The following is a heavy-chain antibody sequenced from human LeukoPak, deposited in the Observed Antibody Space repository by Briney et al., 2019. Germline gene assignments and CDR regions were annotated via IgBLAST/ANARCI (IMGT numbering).Heavy chain of an antibody. CDR3: AREASGAFDY. D-gene: IGHD4/OR15-4a*01. V-gene: IGHV3-30*04. J-gene: IGHJ4*02. Sequence: GGSLRLSCAASGFTFSSYAMHWVRQAPGKGLEWVAVISYDGSNKYYADSVKGRFTISRDNSKNSLYLQMNSLRAEDTAVYYCAREASGAFDYWGQGTLVTVSS. CDR1: GFTFSSYA. CDR2: ISYDGSNK.